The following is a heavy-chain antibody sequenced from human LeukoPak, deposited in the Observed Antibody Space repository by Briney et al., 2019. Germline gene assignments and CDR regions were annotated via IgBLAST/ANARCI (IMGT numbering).Heavy chain of an antibody. CDR3: ARGGGLDV. Sequence: GRSLRLSCAASGFTFSSYAMHWARQAPGKGLEWVASINHNGNVNYYVDSVKGRFTISRDNAKNSLYLQMSNLRAEDTAVYFCARGGGLDVWGQGATVTVSS. CDR1: GFTFSSYA. CDR2: INHNGNVN. D-gene: IGHD3-16*01. V-gene: IGHV3-7*03. J-gene: IGHJ6*02.